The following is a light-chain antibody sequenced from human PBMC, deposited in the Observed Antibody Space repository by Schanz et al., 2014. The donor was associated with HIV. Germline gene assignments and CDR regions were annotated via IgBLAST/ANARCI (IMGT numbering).Light chain of an antibody. CDR1: NSNIGKNF. J-gene: IGLJ3*02. CDR3: AVWDNALSSVM. V-gene: IGLV1-51*01. CDR2: DNY. Sequence: QSVLTQPPSVSAAPGQKVTISCSGSNSNIGKNFVSWYRPLPGTAPKLLIFDNYQRPSEIPDRFSGSKSGASATLAITGLQTGDEAHYYCAVWDNALSSVMFGGGTQLTVL.